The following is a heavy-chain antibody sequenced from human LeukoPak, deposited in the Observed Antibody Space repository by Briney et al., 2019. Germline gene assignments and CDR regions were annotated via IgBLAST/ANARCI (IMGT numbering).Heavy chain of an antibody. D-gene: IGHD1-26*01. CDR3: ARGGSYSFDY. V-gene: IGHV6-1*01. CDR2: TYHRSKWYN. Sequence: QSQTLSLTCAISGDSVSSNSAAWHWIRQSPSRGLKWLGSTYHRSKWYNDYALSVKSRISVNPDTPKNQFSLQLNSVTPEDTAVYYCARGGSYSFDYWGQGTLVTVSS. J-gene: IGHJ4*02. CDR1: GDSVSSNSAA.